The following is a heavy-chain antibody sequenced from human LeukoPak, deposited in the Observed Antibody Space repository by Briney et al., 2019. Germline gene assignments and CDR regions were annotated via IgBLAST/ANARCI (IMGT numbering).Heavy chain of an antibody. Sequence: SETLSLTCTVSGDSISSHSWSWLRQPPGRGLEWIGNIYYSGITNYNPSLKSRVTISVDTSKNQFSLRLSSVTAADTAVYYCARLGAARTFDYWGQGTLVTVSS. CDR1: GDSISSHS. D-gene: IGHD6-6*01. V-gene: IGHV4-59*08. CDR2: IYYSGIT. CDR3: ARLGAARTFDY. J-gene: IGHJ4*02.